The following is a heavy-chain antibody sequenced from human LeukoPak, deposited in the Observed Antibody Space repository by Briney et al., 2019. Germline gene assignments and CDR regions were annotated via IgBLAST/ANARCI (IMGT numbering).Heavy chain of an antibody. Sequence: PWGSLRLSCAASGFTFSSYNMNWVRQPPGKGLEWIGYIYYTGSTNYNPSLKSRVTISVDTSKNQFSLKLSSVTAADTAVYYCARLATPSTMAARGRSWFESWGQGTLVTVSS. CDR1: GFTFSSYN. CDR2: IYYTGST. CDR3: ARLATPSTMAARGRSWFES. D-gene: IGHD6-6*01. J-gene: IGHJ5*01. V-gene: IGHV4-59*01.